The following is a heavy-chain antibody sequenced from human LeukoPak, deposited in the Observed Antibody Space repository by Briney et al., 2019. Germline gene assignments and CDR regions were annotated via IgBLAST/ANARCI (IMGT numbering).Heavy chain of an antibody. D-gene: IGHD2/OR15-2a*01. CDR2: IYYSGST. V-gene: IGHV4-39*07. CDR1: GGSISSSSYY. J-gene: IGHJ4*02. CDR3: AGYFYAKGALDY. Sequence: SETLSLTCTVSGGSISSSSYYWGWIRQPPGKGLEWIGSIYYSGSTYYNPSLKSRVTISVDTSKNQFSLKLSSVTAADTAVYYCAGYFYAKGALDYWGQGTLVTVSS.